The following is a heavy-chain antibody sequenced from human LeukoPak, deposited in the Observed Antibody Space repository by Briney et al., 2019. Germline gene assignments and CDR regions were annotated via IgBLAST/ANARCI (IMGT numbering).Heavy chain of an antibody. J-gene: IGHJ6*03. CDR3: LRGRKQQLVRNYYYMDV. D-gene: IGHD6-13*01. CDR2: INHSGST. V-gene: IGHV4-34*01. CDR1: GGSFSGYY. Sequence: SETLSLTCAVYGGSFSGYYWSWIRQPPGKGLEWIGEINHSGSTNYNPSLKSRVTISLDTTKYQFSLKSRYVNPANTADDYCLRGRKQQLVRNYYYMDVWGKGTTVTVSS.